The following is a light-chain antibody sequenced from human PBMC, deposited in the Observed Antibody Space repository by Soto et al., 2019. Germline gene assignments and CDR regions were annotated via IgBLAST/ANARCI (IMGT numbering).Light chain of an antibody. V-gene: IGKV1-9*01. J-gene: IGKJ4*01. CDR2: AAS. Sequence: DIQLTQSPSFLSASVGDRVTITCRASQGISSYLAWYQQKPGKAPKLLIYAASTLQSGVPSRFSGSGSGTEFTLTISSLQPEDFATYYCQQYYSYLPLTFGGGTKVDIK. CDR1: QGISSY. CDR3: QQYYSYLPLT.